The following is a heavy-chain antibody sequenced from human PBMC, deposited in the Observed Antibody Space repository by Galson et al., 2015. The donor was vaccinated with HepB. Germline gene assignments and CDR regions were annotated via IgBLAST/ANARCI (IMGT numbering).Heavy chain of an antibody. D-gene: IGHD2-15*01. V-gene: IGHV3-23*01. CDR2: VSGLGITT. J-gene: IGHJ4*02. Sequence: LRLSCAVSGFTFNNFAMNWVRQAPGKGLEWVSAVSGLGITTYYADSVKGRFTISRDNSKNMLYLQMNSLRAEDTTVYYCAKDAGIVVAATHYFDYWGQGTLVTVSS. CDR1: GFTFNNFA. CDR3: AKDAGIVVAATHYFDY.